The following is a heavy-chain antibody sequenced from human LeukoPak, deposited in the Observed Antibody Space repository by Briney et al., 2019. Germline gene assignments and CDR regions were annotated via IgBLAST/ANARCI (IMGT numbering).Heavy chain of an antibody. D-gene: IGHD2-2*01. CDR1: GGSISSSSYY. J-gene: IGHJ5*02. CDR3: ARGLGYCSSTSCLNWFDP. Sequence: SETLSLTCTVSGGSISSSSYYWGWIRQPPGKGLEWIGSIYYSGSTYYNPSLKSRVTISVDTSKNQFSLKLSSVTAADTAVYYCARGLGYCSSTSCLNWFDPWGQGTLVTVSS. CDR2: IYYSGST. V-gene: IGHV4-39*07.